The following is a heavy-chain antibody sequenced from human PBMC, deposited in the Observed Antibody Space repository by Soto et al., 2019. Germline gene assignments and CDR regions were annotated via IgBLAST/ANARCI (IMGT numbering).Heavy chain of an antibody. Sequence: QVQLVQSGAEVKKPGSSVKVSCKASGGTFSSYAISWVRQAPGQGLEWMGGIIPISGTANYAQKFQGRVTITAEESTSTAYMELSSLRSEDTAVYYCARSQGSSTSLEIYYYYSYGMDVWGQGTTVTVSS. D-gene: IGHD2-2*01. CDR1: GGTFSSYA. V-gene: IGHV1-69*01. CDR2: IIPISGTA. J-gene: IGHJ6*02. CDR3: ARSQGSSTSLEIYYYYSYGMDV.